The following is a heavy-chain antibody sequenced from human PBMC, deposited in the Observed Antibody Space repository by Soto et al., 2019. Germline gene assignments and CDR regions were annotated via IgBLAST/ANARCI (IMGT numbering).Heavy chain of an antibody. Sequence: QVQLQQWGAGLLKPSETLSLTCAVYGGSFSSYYWSWIHQPPGKALEWIGVINHSGSTNYDPSLKSRVTISIDTSKNQVSLTLSSVTAADTAVYYCARGEPRFMEWLLLSEYFDPWGQGTLVTVSS. CDR3: ARGEPRFMEWLLLSEYFDP. J-gene: IGHJ5*02. CDR2: INHSGST. D-gene: IGHD3-3*01. V-gene: IGHV4-34*01. CDR1: GGSFSSYY.